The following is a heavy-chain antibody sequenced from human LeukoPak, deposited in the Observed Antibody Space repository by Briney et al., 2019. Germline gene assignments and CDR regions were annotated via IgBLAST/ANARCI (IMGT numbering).Heavy chain of an antibody. CDR1: GFTFSSYE. CDR2: ISSSGSTI. CDR3: LTGYNRAVDWFDP. J-gene: IGHJ5*02. Sequence: GGSLRLSCAASGFTFSSYEMNWVRQAPGKGLEWVSYISSSGSTIYYADSVKGRFTISRDNAKNSLYLQMNSLRAEDTAVYYCLTGYNRAVDWFDPWGQGTLVTVSS. D-gene: IGHD3-9*01. V-gene: IGHV3-48*03.